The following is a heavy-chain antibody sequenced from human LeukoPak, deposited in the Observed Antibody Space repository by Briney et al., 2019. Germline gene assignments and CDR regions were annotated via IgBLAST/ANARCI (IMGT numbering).Heavy chain of an antibody. CDR1: SGSMNTYY. D-gene: IGHD4-11*01. V-gene: IGHV4-59*01. J-gene: IGHJ6*03. Sequence: SETLSLTCTVSSGSMNTYYWSWIRQPPGKGLEWIGYISYSGTTNYKPSLKSRLIISVDTSKNQFSLEMTPLTAADTAVYYCTRGLPLTVTWDATLGQYDYYMDVWGKGTTVTISS. CDR2: ISYSGTT. CDR3: TRGLPLTVTWDATLGQYDYYMDV.